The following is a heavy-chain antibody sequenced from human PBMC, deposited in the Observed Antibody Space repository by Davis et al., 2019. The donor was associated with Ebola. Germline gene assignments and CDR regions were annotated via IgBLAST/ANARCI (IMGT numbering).Heavy chain of an antibody. Sequence: SETLSLTCTVSGGSIGSYYWSWIRQPPGKGLEWIGEINHSGRTNYNPSLKSRVTISVDTSKNQFSLKLSSVTAADTAVYYCARGGAVAGPWGQGTLVTVSS. CDR1: GGSIGSYY. CDR2: INHSGRT. J-gene: IGHJ5*02. CDR3: ARGGAVAGP. V-gene: IGHV4-34*01. D-gene: IGHD6-19*01.